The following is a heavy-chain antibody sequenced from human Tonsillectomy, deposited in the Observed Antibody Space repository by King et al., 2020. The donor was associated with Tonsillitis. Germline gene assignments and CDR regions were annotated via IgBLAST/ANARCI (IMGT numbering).Heavy chain of an antibody. J-gene: IGHJ4*02. Sequence: QLQESGPGLVKPSETLSLTCTVSGGSISSSSYYWGWIRQPPGKGLEWFGSIYYSGSTYYNPSLKSRVTISVDTSKNQFSLKLSSVTAADTAVYYCAGSMSTVTPILFDYWGQGTLVTVSS. V-gene: IGHV4-39*01. CDR1: GGSISSSSYY. CDR2: IYYSGST. D-gene: IGHD4-17*01. CDR3: AGSMSTVTPILFDY.